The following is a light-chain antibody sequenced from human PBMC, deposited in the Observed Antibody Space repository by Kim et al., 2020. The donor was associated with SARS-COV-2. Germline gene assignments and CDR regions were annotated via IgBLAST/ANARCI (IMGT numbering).Light chain of an antibody. V-gene: IGKV3-20*01. CDR2: GAS. J-gene: IGKJ2*01. Sequence: SPGERATLSCRASQSVSSSYLAWYQQKPGQAPRLLNYGASSRATGIPDRFSGSGSGTDFTLTISRLEPEDFAVYYCQQYGSSPPYTFGQGTKLEI. CDR1: QSVSSSY. CDR3: QQYGSSPPYT.